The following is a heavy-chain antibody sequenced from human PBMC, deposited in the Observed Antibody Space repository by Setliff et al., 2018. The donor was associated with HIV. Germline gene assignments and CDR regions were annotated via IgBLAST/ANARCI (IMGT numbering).Heavy chain of an antibody. D-gene: IGHD2-21*01. V-gene: IGHV4-4*07. CDR1: GGSISGYY. CDR2: VYTSGST. Sequence: PSETLSLTCTVSGGSISGYYWSWIRQPAGKGLEWIGHVYTSGSTDYNPSLNSRLTISIDTSRNQFSLRLNSVTAADTAVYFCARVGLAYSGDMDVWGKGTTVTVSS. J-gene: IGHJ6*03. CDR3: ARVGLAYSGDMDV.